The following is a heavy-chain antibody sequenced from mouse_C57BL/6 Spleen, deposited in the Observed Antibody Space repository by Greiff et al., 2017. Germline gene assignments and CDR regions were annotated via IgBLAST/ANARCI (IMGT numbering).Heavy chain of an antibody. Sequence: EVQLQQSGPELVKPGASVKISCTASGYTFTDYYMNWVKQSPGKSLEWIGDINPNNGGTSYNQKFKGKATLTVDNSSSTAYLELRSLTSEDSAVYYCVLYYGNYGGFDYWGQGTLVTVSA. J-gene: IGHJ3*01. V-gene: IGHV1-26*01. CDR2: INPNNGGT. CDR1: GYTFTDYY. CDR3: VLYYGNYGGFDY. D-gene: IGHD2-1*01.